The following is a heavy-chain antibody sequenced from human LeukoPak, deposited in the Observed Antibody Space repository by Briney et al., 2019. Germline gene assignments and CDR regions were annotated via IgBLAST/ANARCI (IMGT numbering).Heavy chain of an antibody. CDR3: ARALEEYSSPRFQH. V-gene: IGHV4-31*03. J-gene: IGHJ1*01. CDR2: IYNSGTT. D-gene: IGHD6-6*01. CDR1: GGSISTGGYY. Sequence: PSETLSLTCTVSGGSISTGGYYWTWIRQHPGKGLEWIGYIYNSGTTYYNPSLESRVTISGDTSKNQFSLKLSSVTAADTAVYYCARALEEYSSPRFQHWGQGTLVTVSS.